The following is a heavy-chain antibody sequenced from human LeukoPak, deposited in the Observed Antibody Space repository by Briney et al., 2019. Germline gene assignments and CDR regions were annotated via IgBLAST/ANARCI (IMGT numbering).Heavy chain of an antibody. J-gene: IGHJ4*02. CDR1: GFTFNIYW. Sequence: GGSLRLSCAASGFTFNIYWMHWVRQAPGKGLVWVSHINGDGSDTTYADSVKGRFSISRDNAKNTLYLQMNSLRAEDTAVYYCARPSHDTSGYYFGFWGQGTPVTVSS. D-gene: IGHD3-22*01. V-gene: IGHV3-74*03. CDR2: INGDGSDT. CDR3: ARPSHDTSGYYFGF.